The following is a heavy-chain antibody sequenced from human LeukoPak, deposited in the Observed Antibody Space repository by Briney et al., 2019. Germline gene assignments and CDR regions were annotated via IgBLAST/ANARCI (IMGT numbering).Heavy chain of an antibody. CDR1: GGTFSSYA. CDR3: ARDTDYDILTGYYGFDY. CDR2: IIPILGIA. J-gene: IGHJ4*02. V-gene: IGHV1-69*04. Sequence: ASVKVSCKASGGTFSSYAISWVRQAPGQGLEWMGRIIPILGIANYAQKFQGRVTITADKSTSTAYMELSSLRSEDTAVYYCARDTDYDILTGYYGFDYWGQGTLVTVSS. D-gene: IGHD3-9*01.